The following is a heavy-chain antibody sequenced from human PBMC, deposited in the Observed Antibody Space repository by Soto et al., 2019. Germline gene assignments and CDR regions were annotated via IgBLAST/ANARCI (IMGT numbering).Heavy chain of an antibody. J-gene: IGHJ4*02. CDR2: TYYRSKWYN. Sequence: SQTLSLTCAISGDSVSSNSAAWNWIRQSPSRGLEWLGRTYYRSKWYNDYAVSVKSRITINPDTSKNQFSLQLNSVTPEDTAVYYCARGGIAAAESTTGKIDSDRSQYYFDYWGQGTLVTVSS. D-gene: IGHD6-13*01. CDR3: ARGGIAAAESTTGKIDSDRSQYYFDY. CDR1: GDSVSSNSAA. V-gene: IGHV6-1*01.